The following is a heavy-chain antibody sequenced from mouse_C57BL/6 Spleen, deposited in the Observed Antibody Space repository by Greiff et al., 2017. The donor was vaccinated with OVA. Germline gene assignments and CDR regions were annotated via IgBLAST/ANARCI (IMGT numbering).Heavy chain of an antibody. CDR2: INYDGSST. V-gene: IGHV5-16*01. J-gene: IGHJ2*01. D-gene: IGHD1-1*01. CDR1: GFTFSDYY. CDR3: AREEDYGGYYFDY. Sequence: EVKLVESEGGLVQPGSSMKLSCTASGFTFSDYYMAWVRQVPEKGLEWVANINYDGSSTYYLDSLKSRFIISRDNAKNILYLQMSSLKSEDTATYYCAREEDYGGYYFDYWGQGTTLTVSS.